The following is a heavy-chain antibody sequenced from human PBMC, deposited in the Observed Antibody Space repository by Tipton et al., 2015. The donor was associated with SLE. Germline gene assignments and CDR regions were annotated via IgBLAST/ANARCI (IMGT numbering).Heavy chain of an antibody. J-gene: IGHJ4*02. Sequence: TLSLTCTVSGGSISSGGYYWSWIRQHPGKGLEWIGYIYYSGSTYYNPPLKSRVTISVDTSKNQFSLKLSSVTAADTAVYYCARDQGIWSPPMDWGQGTLVTVSS. V-gene: IGHV4-31*03. CDR2: IYYSGST. CDR1: GGSISSGGYY. D-gene: IGHD2-15*01. CDR3: ARDQGIWSPPMD.